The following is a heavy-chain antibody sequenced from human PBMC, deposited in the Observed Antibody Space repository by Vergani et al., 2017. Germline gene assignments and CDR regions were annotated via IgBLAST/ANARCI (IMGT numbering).Heavy chain of an antibody. D-gene: IGHD2-21*02. CDR3: ARRDGDAFDI. V-gene: IGHV5-51*03. CDR2: IYPGYSDT. J-gene: IGHJ3*02. CDR1: GYSLTSYW. Sequence: EVPLVQCGAAVKKPGESLKLSCKCSGYSLTSYWIGWARQLPGKGLEWMGIIYPGYSDTRYSPSFQGQVTISDDKSISPAYLQWSSLKASDTAMYYCARRDGDAFDIWGQGTMVTVSS.